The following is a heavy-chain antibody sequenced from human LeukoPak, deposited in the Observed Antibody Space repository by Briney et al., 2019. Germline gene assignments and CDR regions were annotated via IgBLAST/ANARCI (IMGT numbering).Heavy chain of an antibody. D-gene: IGHD6-13*01. CDR1: GFIFSSYA. V-gene: IGHV3-23*01. CDR2: ISGSGGGT. CDR3: AKTIRTTENIAAAGLFDY. J-gene: IGHJ4*02. Sequence: GGSLRLSCAASGFIFSSYAMSWVRQAPGKGLEGVAAISGSGGGTYHADSGKGRFTGSRDNSKYTLYLHMNSLRADDTAVYYCAKTIRTTENIAAAGLFDYWGRGTLVTVSS.